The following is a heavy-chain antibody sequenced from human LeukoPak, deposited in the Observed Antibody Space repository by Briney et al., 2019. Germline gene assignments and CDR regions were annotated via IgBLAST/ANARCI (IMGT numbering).Heavy chain of an antibody. Sequence: GGSQRLSCAASGFTFDDYAMHWVRQAPGKGLEWVSLISWDGGSTYYADSVKGRFTISRDNSKNSLYLQMNSLRAEDTALYYCAKAGSVAYYYYYMDVWGKGTTVTVSS. J-gene: IGHJ6*03. D-gene: IGHD6-19*01. CDR2: ISWDGGST. V-gene: IGHV3-43D*03. CDR1: GFTFDDYA. CDR3: AKAGSVAYYYYYMDV.